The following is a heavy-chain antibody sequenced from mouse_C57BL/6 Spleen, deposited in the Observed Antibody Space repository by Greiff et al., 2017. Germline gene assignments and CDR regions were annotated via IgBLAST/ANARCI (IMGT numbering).Heavy chain of an antibody. CDR2: IDPETGGT. J-gene: IGHJ3*01. CDR3: PRNPY. CDR1: GYTFTDYE. Sequence: QVQLQQSGAELVRPGASVTLSCKASGYTFTDYEMHWVKQTPVHGLEWIGAIDPETGGTAYNQKFTGKAILTADKSSSPAYMELRSLTSEDSAVYYFPRNPYGGQGTLATVS. V-gene: IGHV1-15*01.